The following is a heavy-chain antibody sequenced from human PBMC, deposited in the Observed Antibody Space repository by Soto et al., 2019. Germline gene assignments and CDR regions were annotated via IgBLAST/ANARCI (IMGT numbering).Heavy chain of an antibody. CDR1: GFTFTSSA. Sequence: QMQLVQSGPEVKKPGTSVKVSCKASGFTFTSSAVQWVRQARGQRLEWIGWIVVDSGNTNYAQKFQGRVTITRDMSTRTTYMELSSLRPDDTAVYYCAAESGPSCYYDYVMGVWGKGTTVTVSS. J-gene: IGHJ6*04. CDR2: IVVDSGNT. D-gene: IGHD3-3*01. CDR3: AAESGPSCYYDYVMGV. V-gene: IGHV1-58*01.